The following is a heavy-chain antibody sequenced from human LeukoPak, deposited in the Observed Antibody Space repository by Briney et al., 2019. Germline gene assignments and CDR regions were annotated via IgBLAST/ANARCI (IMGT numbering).Heavy chain of an antibody. CDR3: ARLAYDILTGYYYVVGAFDI. J-gene: IGHJ3*02. CDR2: IYYSGST. D-gene: IGHD3-9*01. Sequence: SETLSLTCTVSGGSISSYYWSWNRQPPGKGLEWIGYIYYSGSTNYNPSLKSRVTISVDTSKNQFSLKLSSVTAADTAVYYCARLAYDILTGYYYVVGAFDIWGQGTMVTVSS. V-gene: IGHV4-59*08. CDR1: GGSISSYY.